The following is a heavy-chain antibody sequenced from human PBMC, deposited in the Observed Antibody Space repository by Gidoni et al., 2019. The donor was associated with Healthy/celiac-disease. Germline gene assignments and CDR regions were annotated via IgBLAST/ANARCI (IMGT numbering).Heavy chain of an antibody. D-gene: IGHD3-22*01. CDR3: ARDLRSDYYDSSGIDY. V-gene: IGHV4-38-2*02. Sequence: QVQLQESGPGLVQPSATLSLTCAVPGYSIIRGSSWGWIRQPPGKGLQWIGRIYHSGSTYYNPSLKSRVTISVDTSKNKFSLKLSSVTAADTAVYYGARDLRSDYYDSSGIDYWGQGTLVTVSS. CDR2: IYHSGST. CDR1: GYSIIRGSS. J-gene: IGHJ4*02.